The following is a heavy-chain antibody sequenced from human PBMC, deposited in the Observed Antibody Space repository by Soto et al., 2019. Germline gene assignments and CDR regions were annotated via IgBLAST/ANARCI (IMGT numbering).Heavy chain of an antibody. V-gene: IGHV3-48*03. D-gene: IGHD6-6*01. J-gene: IGHJ4*02. CDR3: ARDLAARPDY. CDR2: ISSSGSTI. CDR1: GFTLSSYE. Sequence: GGSLRLSCAASGFTLSSYEINWVRQAPGKGLEWVSYISSSGSTIYYADSVKGRFTISRDNAKNSLYLQMNSLRAEDTAVYYCARDLAARPDYWGQGTLVTVSS.